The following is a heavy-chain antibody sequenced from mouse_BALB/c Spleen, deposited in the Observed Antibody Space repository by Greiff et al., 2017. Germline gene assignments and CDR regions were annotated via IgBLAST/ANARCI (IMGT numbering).Heavy chain of an antibody. CDR3: TRVYGSTYYFDY. D-gene: IGHD1-1*01. J-gene: IGHJ2*01. V-gene: IGHV1-18*01. Sequence: VQLKESGPELVKPGASVKIPCKASGYTFTDYNMDWVKQSHGKSLEWIGDINPNNGGTIYNQKFKGKATLTVDKSSSTAYMELRSLTSEDTTVYYCTRVYGSTYYFDYWGQGTTLTVSS. CDR2: INPNNGGT. CDR1: GYTFTDYN.